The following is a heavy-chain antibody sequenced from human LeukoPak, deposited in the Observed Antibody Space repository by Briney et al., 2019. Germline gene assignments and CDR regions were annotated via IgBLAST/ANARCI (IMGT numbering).Heavy chain of an antibody. CDR2: IIPIFGTA. V-gene: IGHV1-69*06. J-gene: IGHJ6*03. CDR3: ARGPEGYYYYYYMDV. CDR1: GGTFSSYA. Sequence: ASVTVSCKASGGTFSSYAISWVRQAPGQGLEWMGGIIPIFGTANYAQKFQGRVTITADKSTSTAYMELSSLRSEDTAVYYCARGPEGYYYYYYMDVWGKGTTVTVSS.